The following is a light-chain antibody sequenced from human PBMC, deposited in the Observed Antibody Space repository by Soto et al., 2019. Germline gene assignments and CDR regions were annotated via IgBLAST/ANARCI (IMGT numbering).Light chain of an antibody. CDR3: QQYNDWPLT. CDR2: GAS. Sequence: EIGLTQSPGTLSLSPEERATLSCRASQSVSSSYLAWYQQKPGQAPRLLIYGASTRATGIPARFSGSGSGTEFTLTISSLQSEDFAVYYCQQYNDWPLTFGQGTKVDIK. J-gene: IGKJ1*01. V-gene: IGKV3-15*01. CDR1: QSVSSSY.